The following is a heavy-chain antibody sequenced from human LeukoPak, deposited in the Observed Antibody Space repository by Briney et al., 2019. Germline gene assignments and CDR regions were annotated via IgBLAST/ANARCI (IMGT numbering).Heavy chain of an antibody. CDR3: ARDWGYSSSSATSPFDY. CDR1: GFTFSSYW. Sequence: GGSLRLSCAASGFTFSSYWMSWVRQAPGKGLEWVANIKQDGSEKYYVDSVKGRFTISRDNAKNSLYLQMNSLRAEDTAVYYCARDWGYSSSSATSPFDYWGQGTLVTVSS. CDR2: IKQDGSEK. D-gene: IGHD6-6*01. V-gene: IGHV3-7*01. J-gene: IGHJ4*02.